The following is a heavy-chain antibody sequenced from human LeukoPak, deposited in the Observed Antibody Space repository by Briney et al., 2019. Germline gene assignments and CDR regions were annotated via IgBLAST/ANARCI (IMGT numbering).Heavy chain of an antibody. CDR1: GFTFTSYA. Sequence: PGGSLRLSCAGSGFTFTSYAFNWVRQAPGKGLEWVSAISAGGGVTYYADSVKGRFTISRDNSKNTLYLQMNSLRAEDTAVYYCAKVLDYYDSSGYSGYWGQGTLVTVSS. V-gene: IGHV3-23*01. CDR2: ISAGGGVT. D-gene: IGHD3-22*01. J-gene: IGHJ4*02. CDR3: AKVLDYYDSSGYSGY.